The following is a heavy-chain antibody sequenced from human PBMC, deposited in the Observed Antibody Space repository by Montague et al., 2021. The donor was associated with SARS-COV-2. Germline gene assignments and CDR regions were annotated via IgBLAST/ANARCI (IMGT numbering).Heavy chain of an antibody. Sequence: SETLSLTCTVSGGSLSSYYWSWIRQPPGKGLEWIGYIYYSGSTNYNPSLKSRVTISVDTSKNQFSLNLSSVTAADTAVYYRARHVSGSLTHFHHWGQGSLVTVPS. J-gene: IGHJ1*01. CDR3: ARHVSGSLTHFHH. D-gene: IGHD1-26*01. CDR2: IYYSGST. CDR1: GGSLSSYY. V-gene: IGHV4-59*08.